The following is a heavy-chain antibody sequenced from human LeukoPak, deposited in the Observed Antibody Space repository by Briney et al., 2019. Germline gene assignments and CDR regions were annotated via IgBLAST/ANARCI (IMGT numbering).Heavy chain of an antibody. D-gene: IGHD3-16*01. CDR1: GLTSSNFA. J-gene: IGHJ4*02. Sequence: GGSLRLSCAASGLTSSNFAMSWVRQAPGKGLEWVSTISSTIDYADSVKGRFTVSRDSLKNMLFLQVNTLRADDTATYYCAIGGGITYFEYWGQGTLVTVSS. CDR3: AIGGGITYFEY. V-gene: IGHV3-23*01. CDR2: ISSTI.